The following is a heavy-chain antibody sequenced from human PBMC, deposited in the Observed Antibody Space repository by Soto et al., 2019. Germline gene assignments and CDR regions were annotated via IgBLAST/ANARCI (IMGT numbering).Heavy chain of an antibody. D-gene: IGHD3-22*01. Sequence: EVKVLESGGGLVQPGGSLRLSCAASGFTFSSYAMIWVRQAPGKGLEWVSGISGSGGEAYYADSVKGRFTTSRDNSNNTLYLQMHSLRAGDTALYYCAKAAANSRTWYSKWFDPWGQGTPVTVSS. CDR2: ISGSGGEA. CDR1: GFTFSSYA. V-gene: IGHV3-23*01. CDR3: AKAAANSRTWYSKWFDP. J-gene: IGHJ5*02.